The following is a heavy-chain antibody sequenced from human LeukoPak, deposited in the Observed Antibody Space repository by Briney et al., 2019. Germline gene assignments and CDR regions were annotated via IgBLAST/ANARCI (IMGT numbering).Heavy chain of an antibody. J-gene: IGHJ4*02. CDR1: GFTFSTFA. D-gene: IGHD1-26*01. Sequence: GGSLRLSCAASGFTFSTFAMIWVRRPPGKGLEWVANIKQDGSEKYYVDSVKGRFTISRDNAKNSLYLQMNNLRAEDTAVYYCARDKIVGATYFDYWGQGTLVTVSS. CDR2: IKQDGSEK. V-gene: IGHV3-7*01. CDR3: ARDKIVGATYFDY.